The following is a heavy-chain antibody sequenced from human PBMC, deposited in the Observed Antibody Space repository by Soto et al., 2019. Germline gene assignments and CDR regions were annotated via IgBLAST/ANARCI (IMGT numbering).Heavy chain of an antibody. V-gene: IGHV3-30*18. CDR1: GGPCITYG. CDR3: AKDGGTGKYYDY. CDR2: IAYDGSNR. J-gene: IGHJ4*02. D-gene: IGHD2-8*02. Sequence: GGFLRVSWAAAGGPCITYGRRWVRQDPGKGLEWVSVIAYDGSNRYYADSVKGRFTISRDNSKNTLYLQMNSLRPEDTAVYYCAKDGGTGKYYDYWGQGTLVTVSS.